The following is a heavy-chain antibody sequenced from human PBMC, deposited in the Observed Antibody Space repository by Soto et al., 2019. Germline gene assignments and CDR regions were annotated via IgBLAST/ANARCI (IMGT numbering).Heavy chain of an antibody. CDR1: GFTFNNYA. J-gene: IGHJ3*01. CDR2: VSFDGDNR. CDR3: TRGPWTHLWLTSLDV. Sequence: GGSLRLSCVASGFTFNNYAMHWVRQAPGKGLEWVAVVSFDGDNRYYADSVKGRVTISRDNSRNSLYLEMDTLTTEDTAVYYCTRGPWTHLWLTSLDVWGQGTMVTVSS. V-gene: IGHV3-30-3*01. D-gene: IGHD5-18*01.